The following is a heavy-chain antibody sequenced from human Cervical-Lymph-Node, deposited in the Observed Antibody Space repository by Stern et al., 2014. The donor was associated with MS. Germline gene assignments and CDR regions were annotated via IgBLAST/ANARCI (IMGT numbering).Heavy chain of an antibody. J-gene: IGHJ5*02. D-gene: IGHD6-13*01. Sequence: VQLVQSGAEVKKPGSSVKVSCKASGGTFSSYTISWVRQAPGQGLEWMGRIIPILGIANYAQKFQGRVTITADKSTSTAYMELSSLRSEDTAVYYCASHLAIAAAGDNWFDPWGQGTLVTVSS. CDR1: GGTFSSYT. CDR2: IIPILGIA. CDR3: ASHLAIAAAGDNWFDP. V-gene: IGHV1-69*02.